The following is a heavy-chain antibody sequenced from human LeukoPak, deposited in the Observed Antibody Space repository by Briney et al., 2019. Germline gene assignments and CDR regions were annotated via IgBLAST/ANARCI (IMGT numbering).Heavy chain of an antibody. CDR3: ARRYSSSSEYYYYMDV. CDR2: MNPNSGNT. V-gene: IGHV1-8*03. Sequence: ASVKVSCKASGYTFTGYYMHWVRQAPGQGLEWMGWMNPNSGNTGYAQKFQGRVTITRNTSISTAYMELSSLRSEDTAVYYCARRYSSSSEYYYYMDVWGKGTTVTVSS. D-gene: IGHD6-6*01. CDR1: GYTFTGYY. J-gene: IGHJ6*03.